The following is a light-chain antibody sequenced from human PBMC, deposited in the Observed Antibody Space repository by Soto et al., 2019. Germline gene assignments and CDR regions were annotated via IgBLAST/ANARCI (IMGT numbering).Light chain of an antibody. CDR1: QSVSSSY. V-gene: IGKV3-20*01. CDR3: QQYGSSAYT. J-gene: IGKJ2*01. Sequence: EIVLTQSPGTLSLSPGERATLSCRASQSVSSSYLAWYQQKPGQAPRLLIYGASSRATGIPDRFSGSGSGTAFTITISRLEPEDVAVYYCQQYGSSAYTFGQGTKLEIK. CDR2: GAS.